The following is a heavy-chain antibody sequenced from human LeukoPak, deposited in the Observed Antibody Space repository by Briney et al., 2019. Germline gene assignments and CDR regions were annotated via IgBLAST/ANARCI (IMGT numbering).Heavy chain of an antibody. CDR3: ARDKNYGSGSYCQH. D-gene: IGHD3-10*01. CDR2: IWYDGSNK. V-gene: IGHV3-33*01. CDR1: EFTFSSYG. Sequence: GGSLRLSCAASEFTFSSYGMHWVRQAPGKGLEWVAVIWYDGSNKYYADSVKGRFTISRDNSKNTLYLQMNSLRAEDTAVYYCARDKNYGSGSYCQHWGQGTLVTVSS. J-gene: IGHJ1*01.